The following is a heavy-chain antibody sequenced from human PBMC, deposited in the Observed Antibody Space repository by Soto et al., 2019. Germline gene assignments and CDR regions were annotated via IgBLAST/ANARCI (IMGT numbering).Heavy chain of an antibody. CDR1: GLTFSSYA. Sequence: GGSLRLSCAASGLTFSSYAMSWVRQAPGKGLEWVSAISGSGGSTYYADSVKGRFTISRDNSKNTLYLQMNSLRAEDTAVYYCAKAYQYYYGSGSYSPHYFDYWGQGTLVTVSS. J-gene: IGHJ4*02. V-gene: IGHV3-23*01. D-gene: IGHD3-10*01. CDR3: AKAYQYYYGSGSYSPHYFDY. CDR2: ISGSGGST.